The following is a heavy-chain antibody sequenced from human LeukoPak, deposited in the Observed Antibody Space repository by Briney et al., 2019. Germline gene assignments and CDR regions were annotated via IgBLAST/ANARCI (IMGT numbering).Heavy chain of an antibody. CDR3: ARVPRSAGGSYYYYYYYMDV. J-gene: IGHJ6*03. CDR2: ISAYNGNT. D-gene: IGHD1-26*01. CDR1: GYTFTSYG. V-gene: IGHV1-18*01. Sequence: ASVKVSCKASGYTFTSYGIGWVRQAPGQGLEWMGWISAYNGNTNYAQKLQGRVTMTTDTSTSTAYMELRSLRSDDTAVYYCARVPRSAGGSYYYYYYYMDVWGKGTTVTVSS.